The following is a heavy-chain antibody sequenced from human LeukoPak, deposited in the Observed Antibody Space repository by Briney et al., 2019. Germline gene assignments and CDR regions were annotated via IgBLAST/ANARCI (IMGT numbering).Heavy chain of an antibody. CDR2: INPNIGAT. D-gene: IGHD2-21*02. CDR1: VYAFTYYY. J-gene: IGHJ4*02. V-gene: IGHV1-2*02. CDR3: ARGHAVTASFDF. Sequence: ASVTVSCKPSVYAFTYYYMYWVRLAPGQGLEWTGLINPNIGATNYAQKFQGRVTMSRDTSISTAYMELSSLISGDTAVYYCARGHAVTASFDFWGQGALVTVSS.